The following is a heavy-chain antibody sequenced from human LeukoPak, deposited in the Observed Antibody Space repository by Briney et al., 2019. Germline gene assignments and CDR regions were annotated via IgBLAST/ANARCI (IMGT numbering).Heavy chain of an antibody. Sequence: PSETLSLTCAVYGGSFSGYYWSWIRQPPGKGLEWIGEINHSGSTNYNPSLKSRVTISVDTSKNQFSLKLSPVTAADTAVYYCARSAAALLDYWGQGTLVTVSS. V-gene: IGHV4-34*01. D-gene: IGHD6-13*01. CDR2: INHSGST. CDR3: ARSAAALLDY. J-gene: IGHJ4*02. CDR1: GGSFSGYY.